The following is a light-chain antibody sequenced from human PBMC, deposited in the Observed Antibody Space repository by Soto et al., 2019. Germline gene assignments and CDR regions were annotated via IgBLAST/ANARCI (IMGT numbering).Light chain of an antibody. CDR3: HQYGSSPRT. CDR2: GAS. Sequence: EIVFTQSPRTLSMSPGERATLSCRASQMVSGSYLAWYQHKPGPAPRLLIYGASSRATGIPDRFSGSGSGTDFTLTISRLDPEDFTAYYCHQYGSSPRTFGLGTKADIK. CDR1: QMVSGSY. V-gene: IGKV3-20*01. J-gene: IGKJ3*01.